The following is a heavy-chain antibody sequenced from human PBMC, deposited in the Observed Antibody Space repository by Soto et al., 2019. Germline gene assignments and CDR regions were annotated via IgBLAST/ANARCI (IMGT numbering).Heavy chain of an antibody. V-gene: IGHV4-31*03. Sequence: SETLSLTCTVSGGSISSGGYYWSWIRQHPGKGLEWIGYIYYSGSTYYNPSLKSRVTTSVDTSKNQFSLKLSSVTAADTAVYYCARAFAGYGMDVWGQGTTVTVSS. J-gene: IGHJ6*02. CDR3: ARAFAGYGMDV. CDR1: GGSISSGGYY. D-gene: IGHD3-10*01. CDR2: IYYSGST.